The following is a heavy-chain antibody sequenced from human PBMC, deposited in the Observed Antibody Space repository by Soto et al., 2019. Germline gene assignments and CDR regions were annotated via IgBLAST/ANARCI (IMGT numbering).Heavy chain of an antibody. J-gene: IGHJ3*02. D-gene: IGHD3-22*01. CDR1: GFTCSSYA. CDR3: AKDRIYYDSSGYDLRAFDI. CDR2: ISGSGGST. Sequence: GSLRLSCAASGFTCSSYAMSWVRQSPGKGLEWVSAISGSGGSTYYADSVKGRFTISRDNSKNTLYLQMNSLRAEDTAVYYCAKDRIYYDSSGYDLRAFDIWGQGTMGTVTS. V-gene: IGHV3-23*01.